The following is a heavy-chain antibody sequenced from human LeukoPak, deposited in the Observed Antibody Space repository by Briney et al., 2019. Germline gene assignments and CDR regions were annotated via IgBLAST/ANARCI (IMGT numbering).Heavy chain of an antibody. Sequence: GGSLRLSCAGSGFTFNNYAMHWVRQPPGKGLEWVSGISWNSGSIDYADSVKGRFTISRDNAKNSLYLQMNSLRVEDTAFYYCAKDNRRHYTSGPNPDSLHWGQGALVTVSS. J-gene: IGHJ1*01. CDR3: AKDNRRHYTSGPNPDSLH. V-gene: IGHV3-9*01. D-gene: IGHD6-19*01. CDR2: ISWNSGSI. CDR1: GFTFNNYA.